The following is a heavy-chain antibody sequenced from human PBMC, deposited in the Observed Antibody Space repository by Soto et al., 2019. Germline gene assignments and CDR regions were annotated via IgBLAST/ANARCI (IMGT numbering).Heavy chain of an antibody. CDR1: GGSISSGGYY. D-gene: IGHD5-12*01. Sequence: QVQLQESGPGLVKPSQTLSLTCTVSGGSISSGGYYWSWIRQHPGKGLEWNGYIYYSGSTYYNPSLKSRVTISVDTSKNQFSLKLSSVTAADTAVYYCARVRGYSGYDTYYFDYWGQGTLVTVSS. J-gene: IGHJ4*02. CDR3: ARVRGYSGYDTYYFDY. V-gene: IGHV4-31*03. CDR2: IYYSGST.